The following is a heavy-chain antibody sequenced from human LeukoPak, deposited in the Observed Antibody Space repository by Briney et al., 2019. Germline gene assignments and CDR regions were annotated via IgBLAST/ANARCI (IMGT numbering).Heavy chain of an antibody. J-gene: IGHJ4*02. CDR2: ISGDGAST. V-gene: IGHV3-64*02. CDR1: GFNFSHYA. CDR3: ATEAFDF. Sequence: PGGSLRLSCAASGFNFSHYAMHWVRQAPGKGLEYVSAISGDGASTYYVDSVKGRFTISRDDSKNTLYLQLGSLRGDDMAVYYCATEAFDFWGQGTLVTVSS.